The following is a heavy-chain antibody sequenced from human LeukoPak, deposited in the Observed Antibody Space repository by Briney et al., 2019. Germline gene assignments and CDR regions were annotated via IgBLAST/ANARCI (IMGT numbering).Heavy chain of an antibody. V-gene: IGHV4-34*01. CDR3: ARGHSSGRLIWQGNAFDI. D-gene: IGHD6-19*01. Sequence: PSETLSLTCAVYGGSFSGYYWSWIRQPPGKGLEWIGEINHSGSTNYNPSLKSRVTISVDTSKNQFSLKLSSVTAADTAVYYCARGHSSGRLIWQGNAFDIWGQGTMVTVSS. J-gene: IGHJ3*02. CDR2: INHSGST. CDR1: GGSFSGYY.